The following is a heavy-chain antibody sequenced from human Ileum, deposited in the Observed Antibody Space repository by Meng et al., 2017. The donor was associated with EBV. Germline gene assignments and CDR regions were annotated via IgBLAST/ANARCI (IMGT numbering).Heavy chain of an antibody. V-gene: IGHV4-30-2*01. Sequence: QLQLQESGPGLVQPSXXXXLTCAVSGGSISSNGYSWSWIRQPPGKGLEWLGYIYYSGTAFYNPSLKSRVTISLDRSKSQFYLKLISVTAADTAVYYCARGGDGSPYFDYWGQGALVTVSS. J-gene: IGHJ4*02. D-gene: IGHD5-24*01. CDR1: GGSISSNGYS. CDR2: IYYSGTA. CDR3: ARGGDGSPYFDY.